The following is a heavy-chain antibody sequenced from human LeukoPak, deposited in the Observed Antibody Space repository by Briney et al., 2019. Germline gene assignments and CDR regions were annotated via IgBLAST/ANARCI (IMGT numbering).Heavy chain of an antibody. D-gene: IGHD3-3*02. Sequence: TLSLTCAVYGGSFSGYYWSWIRQPPGKGLEWIGYIYHSGSTYYNPSLKSRVTISVDTSKNQFSLKLSSVTAADTAVYYCARDHAFWGQGTLVTVSS. V-gene: IGHV4-34*09. J-gene: IGHJ4*02. CDR1: GGSFSGYY. CDR2: IYHSGST. CDR3: ARDHAF.